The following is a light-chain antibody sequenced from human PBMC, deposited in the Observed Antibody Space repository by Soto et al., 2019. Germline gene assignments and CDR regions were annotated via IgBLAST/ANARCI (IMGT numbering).Light chain of an antibody. V-gene: IGKV3-15*01. CDR1: QSVSGN. CDR3: QQYDEWPRT. J-gene: IGKJ1*01. CDR2: DAS. Sequence: EIVMTQSPATLSVSPGERATLSCRAGQSVSGNLAWYQQKPGQAPRLLIYDASTRATGIPARFSGSGSGTEFTLTISSLQSEDFAVYYCQQYDEWPRTFGQGTKVDIK.